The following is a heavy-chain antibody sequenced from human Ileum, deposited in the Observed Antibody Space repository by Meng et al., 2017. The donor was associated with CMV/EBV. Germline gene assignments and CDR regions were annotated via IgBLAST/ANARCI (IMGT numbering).Heavy chain of an antibody. CDR3: TRGARDYGMDV. V-gene: IGHV4-61*01. CDR2: IYYSGST. J-gene: IGHJ6*02. CDR1: GGSVSSGTYY. Sequence: GSLRLSCSVSGGSVSSGTYYWSWIRQSPAKGLEWIGYIYYSGSTNYNPSLKSRVTILIDTSKKQFSLRLSSVTAADTAVYYCTRGARDYGMDVWGQGTTVTVSS.